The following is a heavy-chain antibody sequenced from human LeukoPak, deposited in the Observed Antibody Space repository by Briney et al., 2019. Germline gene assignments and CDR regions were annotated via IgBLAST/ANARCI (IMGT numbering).Heavy chain of an antibody. CDR3: ARVVPDGSSMIDHYFDY. Sequence: PSETLSLTCAVDGGSFSGYYWSWIRQPPGKGLEWIGEINHSGSTNYNPSLKSRVTISVDTSKNQFSLKLYSVTAADTAVYYCARVVPDGSSMIDHYFDYWGQGTLVTVSS. V-gene: IGHV4-34*01. CDR1: GGSFSGYY. CDR2: INHSGST. D-gene: IGHD6-13*01. J-gene: IGHJ4*02.